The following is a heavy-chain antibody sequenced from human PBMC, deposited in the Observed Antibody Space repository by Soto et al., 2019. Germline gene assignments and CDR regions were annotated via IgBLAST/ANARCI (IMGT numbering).Heavy chain of an antibody. V-gene: IGHV3-23*01. J-gene: IGHJ5*02. CDR1: GFSFSSYA. CDR2: ISGSGGST. D-gene: IGHD2-21*01. CDR3: ARALMAGDFS. Sequence: GGSLRLSCVASGFSFSSYAMSWVRQAPGKGLEWVSAISGSGGSTYYADSVRGRFTISRDNSKSTLYLQLNSLKVDDTAIYYCARALMAGDFSWGRGTLVTVSA.